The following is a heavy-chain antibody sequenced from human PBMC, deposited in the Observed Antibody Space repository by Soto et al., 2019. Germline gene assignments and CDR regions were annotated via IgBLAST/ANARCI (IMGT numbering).Heavy chain of an antibody. J-gene: IGHJ4*02. V-gene: IGHV3-48*02. CDR2: ISSSSSTI. CDR1: GFTFSSYS. Sequence: GGSLRLSCAASGFTFSSYSMNWVRQAPGKGLEWVSYISSSSSTIYYADSVKGRFTISRDNAKNSLYLQMNSLRDEDTAVYYCARSSRFLEWLLQHFDYWGQGTLVTVSS. D-gene: IGHD3-3*01. CDR3: ARSSRFLEWLLQHFDY.